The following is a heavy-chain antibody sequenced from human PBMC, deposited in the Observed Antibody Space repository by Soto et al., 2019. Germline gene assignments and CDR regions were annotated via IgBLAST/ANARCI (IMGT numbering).Heavy chain of an antibody. V-gene: IGHV1-69*04. CDR3: ARDGYSSSWYSVY. Sequence: GASVKVSCKASGGTFSSYTISWVRQAPGQGLEWMGRIIPILGIANYAQKFQGRVTITADKSTSTAYMELSSLRSEDTAVYYCARDGYSSSWYSVYWGQGTLVTVSS. CDR2: IIPILGIA. J-gene: IGHJ4*02. D-gene: IGHD6-13*01. CDR1: GGTFSSYT.